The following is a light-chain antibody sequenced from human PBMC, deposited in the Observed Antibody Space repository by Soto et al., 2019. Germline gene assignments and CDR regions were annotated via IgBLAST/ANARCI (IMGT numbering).Light chain of an antibody. V-gene: IGKV3-20*01. Sequence: EIVLTQSPGTLSLSPGEIATLSCRASQSVSSNYLAWYQQKPGQAPRLLIYGASNRATGIPERFSGSGSGTDFTLTSSRQEPGDFAVFYCQQYGNPPITFGQGTRLEIK. CDR2: GAS. J-gene: IGKJ5*01. CDR3: QQYGNPPIT. CDR1: QSVSSNY.